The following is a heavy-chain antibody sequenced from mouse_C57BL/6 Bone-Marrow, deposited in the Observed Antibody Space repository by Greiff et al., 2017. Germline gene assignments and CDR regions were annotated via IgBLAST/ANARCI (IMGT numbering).Heavy chain of an antibody. Sequence: DVMLVESGGGLVQPGGSLKLSCAASGFTFSDYGMAWVRQAPSKGPEWVAFISNLAYSIYYADTVTGRCTISRENAKNTLYLEMSSLRSEDTAMYYCERHTDGRSPWYLDVWGTGTTVTVSS. CDR2: ISNLAYSI. CDR1: GFTFSDYG. V-gene: IGHV5-15*01. D-gene: IGHD1-1*01. J-gene: IGHJ1*03. CDR3: ERHTDGRSPWYLDV.